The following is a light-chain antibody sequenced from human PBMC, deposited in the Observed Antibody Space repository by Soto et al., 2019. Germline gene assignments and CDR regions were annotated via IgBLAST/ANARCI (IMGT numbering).Light chain of an antibody. CDR3: QQRRDWPPIT. Sequence: EIVLTQSPGTLSLSPGERATLSCRASQSVGNYLGWYQQKPGQAPRLLIYDVSNRATGVPARFSGSGSGTDFTLTISSLEPEDFAVYFCQQRRDWPPITFGQGTRLELK. CDR2: DVS. J-gene: IGKJ5*01. CDR1: QSVGNY. V-gene: IGKV3-11*01.